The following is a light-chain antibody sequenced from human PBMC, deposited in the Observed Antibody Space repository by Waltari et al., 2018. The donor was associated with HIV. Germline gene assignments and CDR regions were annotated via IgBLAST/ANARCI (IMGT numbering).Light chain of an antibody. CDR3: QQYNSYPLT. Sequence: DTQMTQSPDTLSASVGARLTIVCRANESLSSWLAWYQQRPGMRPKLLIYKASVLERGVSARFSGSGSGTNFALTISDLQADDVATYFCQQYNSYPLTFGGGTKVEI. CDR1: ESLSSW. J-gene: IGKJ4*01. CDR2: KAS. V-gene: IGKV1-5*03.